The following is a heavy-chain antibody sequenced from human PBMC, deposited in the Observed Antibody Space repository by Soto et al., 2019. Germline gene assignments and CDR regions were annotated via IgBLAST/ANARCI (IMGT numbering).Heavy chain of an antibody. CDR1: GGSFSGYY. Sequence: SETLCVTCAVYGGSFSGYYWSWIRQPPGKGLEWIGEINHSGSTNYNPSLKSRVTISVDTSKNQFSLKLSSVTAADTAVYYCASHRDYYGMDVWGQGTTVTVSS. V-gene: IGHV4-34*01. J-gene: IGHJ6*02. CDR3: ASHRDYYGMDV. CDR2: INHSGST.